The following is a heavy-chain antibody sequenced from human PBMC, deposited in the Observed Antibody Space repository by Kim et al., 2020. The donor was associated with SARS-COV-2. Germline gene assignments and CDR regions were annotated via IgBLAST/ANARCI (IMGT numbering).Heavy chain of an antibody. J-gene: IGHJ4*02. CDR1: GFTFSSYA. V-gene: IGHV3-23*01. Sequence: GGSLRLSCVVSGFTFSSYAMSWVRQAPGKGLERVSTISASGSSTYYADSVKGRFTVSRDNSKNTLYLQMNSLRAEDTAVYYCAKCEITPYFDYWGQGTLV. D-gene: IGHD1-20*01. CDR3: AKCEITPYFDY. CDR2: ISASGSST.